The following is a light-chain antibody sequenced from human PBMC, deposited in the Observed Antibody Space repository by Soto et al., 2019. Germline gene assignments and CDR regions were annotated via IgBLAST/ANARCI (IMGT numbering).Light chain of an antibody. J-gene: IGKJ1*01. CDR3: QQYGSSGT. V-gene: IGKV3-20*01. CDR2: AAS. Sequence: EIVMTQSPATLSVSPGERATLSCRASQSVSIDLAWYQQTPGKAPRLLIYAASSVHGGVAGRFSGSGAGTDFTLIISRLEEEDFAVYYWQQYGSSGTFGQGTKVDIK. CDR1: QSVSID.